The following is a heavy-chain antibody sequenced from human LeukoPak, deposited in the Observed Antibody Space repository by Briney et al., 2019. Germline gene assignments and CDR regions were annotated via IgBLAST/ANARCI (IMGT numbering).Heavy chain of an antibody. J-gene: IGHJ6*04. CDR3: AELGITMIGGV. CDR2: ISSSGSTI. D-gene: IGHD3-10*02. CDR1: GFTFSSYE. V-gene: IGHV3-48*03. Sequence: GGSLRLSCAASGFTFSSYEMNWVRQAPGKGLEWVSYISSSGSTIYYADSVKGRFTIYRENGKNSLYLQRNRLRAEDTAVYYCAELGITMIGGVWGKGTTVTISS.